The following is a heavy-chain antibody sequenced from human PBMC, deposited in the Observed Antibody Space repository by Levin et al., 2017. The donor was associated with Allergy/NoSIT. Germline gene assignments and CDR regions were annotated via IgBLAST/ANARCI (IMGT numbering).Heavy chain of an antibody. CDR3: ARDREDTPMWEFDY. CDR2: INPNSGVT. D-gene: IGHD5-18*01. CDR1: GYTFTGYY. J-gene: IGHJ4*02. Sequence: PWASVKVSCKASGYTFTGYYTHWVRQAPGQGLEWMGRINPNSGVTTYAQQFQGRVTMTTDTSISTAYMDLSGLRSDDTALYYCARDREDTPMWEFDYWGQGTLVTVSS. V-gene: IGHV1-2*06.